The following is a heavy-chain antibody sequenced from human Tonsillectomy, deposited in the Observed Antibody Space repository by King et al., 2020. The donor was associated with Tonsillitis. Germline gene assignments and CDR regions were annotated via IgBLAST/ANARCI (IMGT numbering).Heavy chain of an antibody. CDR3: AKDKGADYYDSGRGSFDI. V-gene: IGHV3-21*06. J-gene: IGHJ3*02. CDR1: GLSFTNYD. D-gene: IGHD3-22*01. Sequence: VQLVEFGGGLVKPGGSLRLSCASLGLSFTNYDFNWVRQAAGKGLEWVSSISSNSRYINYADSVKGRFTISRDNAKNSLYLQMNSLRGEDTAVYYYAKDKGADYYDSGRGSFDIWGQGTVVTVSS. CDR2: ISSNSRYI.